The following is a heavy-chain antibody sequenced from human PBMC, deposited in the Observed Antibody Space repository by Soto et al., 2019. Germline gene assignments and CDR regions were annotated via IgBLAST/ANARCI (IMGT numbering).Heavy chain of an antibody. CDR1: GDSVSSNTAS. J-gene: IGHJ5*02. CDR3: AKGDNLGPKTGYAFDP. D-gene: IGHD5-12*01. Sequence: PSQTLSLTCAISGDSVSSNTASWNWIRQSPSRGLEWLVRTYFRSKWYNDYAVSVKSLIIINPDTSNNQFSLQLNSVTPEDTAVYFCAKGDNLGPKTGYAFDPWGQGIMVTVSS. CDR2: TYFRSKWYN. V-gene: IGHV6-1*01.